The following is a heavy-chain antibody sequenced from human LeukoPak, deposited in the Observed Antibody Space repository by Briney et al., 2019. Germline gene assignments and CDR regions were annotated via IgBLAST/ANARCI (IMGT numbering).Heavy chain of an antibody. CDR2: INPSGGST. D-gene: IGHD2-2*02. J-gene: IGHJ6*03. CDR1: GYTFTSYY. CDR3: ARRSTRKVVVPAAIYYYYYMDV. V-gene: IGHV1-46*01. Sequence: ASVKVSCKASGYTFTSYYMHWVRQAPGQGLEWMGIINPSGGSTSYAQKFQGRVTMTRDMSTSTVYMELSSLRSEDTAVYYCARRSTRKVVVPAAIYYYYYMDVWGKGTTVTVSS.